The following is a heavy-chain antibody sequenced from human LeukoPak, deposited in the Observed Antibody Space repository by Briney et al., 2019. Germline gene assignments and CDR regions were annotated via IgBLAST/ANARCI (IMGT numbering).Heavy chain of an antibody. CDR2: ISSSGSTI. CDR1: GFTFSSYA. Sequence: GGSLRLSCVDSGFTFSSYAVTWVRQAPGKGLEWVSYISSSGSTIYYADSVKGRFTISRDNAKNSLYLQMNSLRAEDTAVYYCARGRQLKRGLDWGQGTLVTVSS. D-gene: IGHD6-6*01. J-gene: IGHJ4*02. V-gene: IGHV3-48*03. CDR3: ARGRQLKRGLD.